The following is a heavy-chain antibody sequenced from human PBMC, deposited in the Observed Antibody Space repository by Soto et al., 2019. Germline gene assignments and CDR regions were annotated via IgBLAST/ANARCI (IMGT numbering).Heavy chain of an antibody. J-gene: IGHJ4*02. V-gene: IGHV3-33*01. CDR2: IWYDGSNK. CDR1: GFTFSSYG. D-gene: IGHD1-26*01. CDR3: AREEATMGYFDY. Sequence: QVQLVESGGGVVQPGRSLRLSCAASGFTFSSYGMHWVRQAPGKGLEWVAVIWYDGSNKYYADSVKSRFTISRDNSKNTLYLQMNSLRAEDTAVYYCAREEATMGYFDYWGQGTLVTVSS.